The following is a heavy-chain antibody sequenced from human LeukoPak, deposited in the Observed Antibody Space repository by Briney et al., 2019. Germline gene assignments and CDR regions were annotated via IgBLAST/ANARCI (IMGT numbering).Heavy chain of an antibody. CDR2: ISSSSSYI. V-gene: IGHV3-21*04. CDR1: GFTFSSFG. D-gene: IGHD3-10*01. Sequence: PGGSLRLSCAASGFTFSSFGMNWVRQAPGKGLEWVSSISSSSSYIYYAASVKGRVTISVDNAKNSLYLQMSSLRAEDTALYYCARDPNPMVRGLVDVWGKGTTVTVSS. J-gene: IGHJ6*04. CDR3: ARDPNPMVRGLVDV.